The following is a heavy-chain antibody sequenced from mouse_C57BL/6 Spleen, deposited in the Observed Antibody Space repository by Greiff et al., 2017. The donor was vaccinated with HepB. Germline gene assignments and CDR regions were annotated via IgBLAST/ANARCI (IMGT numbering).Heavy chain of an antibody. CDR3: IYYDYDGRFY. CDR1: GYTFTSYW. CDR2: IDPSDSYT. V-gene: IGHV1-69*01. Sequence: VQLQQSGAELVMPGASVKLSCKASGYTFTSYWMHWVKQRPGQGLEWIGEIDPSDSYTNYNQKFKGKSTLTVDKSSSTAYMQLSSLTSEDSAVYYCIYYDYDGRFYWGQGITLTVSS. D-gene: IGHD2-4*01. J-gene: IGHJ2*01.